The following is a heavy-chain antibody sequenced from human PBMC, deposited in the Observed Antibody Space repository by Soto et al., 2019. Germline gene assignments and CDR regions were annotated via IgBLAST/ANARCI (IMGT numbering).Heavy chain of an antibody. D-gene: IGHD3-10*01. V-gene: IGHV4-39*01. CDR1: GGSISSSSYY. J-gene: IGHJ4*02. Sequence: SETLSLTCTVSGGSISSSSYYWGWIRQPPGKGLEWIGSIYYSGSTYYNPSLKSRVTISVDTSKNQFSLKLSSVTAADTAVYYFARHESQFGELPLFDYWGQGTLVTVSS. CDR3: ARHESQFGELPLFDY. CDR2: IYYSGST.